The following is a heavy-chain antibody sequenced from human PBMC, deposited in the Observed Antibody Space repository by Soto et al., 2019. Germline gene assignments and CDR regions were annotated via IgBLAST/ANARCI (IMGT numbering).Heavy chain of an antibody. CDR1: GFTFSNYF. D-gene: IGHD2-15*01. CDR3: ARTGYCSGDSCHRWFDP. J-gene: IGHJ5*02. V-gene: IGHV3-21*01. CDR2: ISGGSKYI. Sequence: NPGGSLRLSCAASGFTFSNYFMNWVRQAPGKGLEWVSSISGGSKYIYYADSVKGRFTISRDNAKNSLYLQMNSLRAEDTAVYYCARTGYCSGDSCHRWFDPWGQGALVTVSS.